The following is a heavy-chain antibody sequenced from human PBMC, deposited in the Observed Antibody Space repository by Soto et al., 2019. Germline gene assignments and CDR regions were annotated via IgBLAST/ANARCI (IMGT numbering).Heavy chain of an antibody. D-gene: IGHD4-4*01. Sequence: PSETLSLTCTVSGGSISSYYWSWIRQPPGKGLEWIGYIYYSGSTNYNPSLKSRVTISVDTSKNQFSLKLSSVTAADTAVYYCARYDYSNYPYYYYYMDVWGKGTTVTVSS. CDR1: GGSISSYY. J-gene: IGHJ6*03. CDR3: ARYDYSNYPYYYYYMDV. V-gene: IGHV4-59*08. CDR2: IYYSGST.